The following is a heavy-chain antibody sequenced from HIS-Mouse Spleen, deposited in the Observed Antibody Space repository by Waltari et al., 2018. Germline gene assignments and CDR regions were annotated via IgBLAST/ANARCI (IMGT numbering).Heavy chain of an antibody. Sequence: QVQLVQSGAEVKKPGASVTVSCKASGYTFTGYSMHWVRQAPGQGLEWMGWINPNSGGTNYAQKFQGRVTMTRDTSISTAYMELSRLRSDDTAVYYCARYNALYRLYYFDYWGQGTLVTVSS. V-gene: IGHV1-2*02. J-gene: IGHJ4*02. CDR3: ARYNALYRLYYFDY. CDR1: GYTFTGYS. CDR2: INPNSGGT. D-gene: IGHD2-2*02.